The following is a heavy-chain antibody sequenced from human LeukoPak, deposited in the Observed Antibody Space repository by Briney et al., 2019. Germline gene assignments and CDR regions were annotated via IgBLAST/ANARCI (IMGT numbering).Heavy chain of an antibody. CDR3: AKVRVDTAMDGHDAFDI. J-gene: IGHJ3*02. CDR1: GFTFSSYA. V-gene: IGHV3-23*01. Sequence: GGSLRLSCAASGFTFSSYAMSWVRQAPGKGLEWVSAISGSGGSTYYADSVKGRFTISRDSSKNTLYLQMNSLRAEDTAVYYCAKVRVDTAMDGHDAFDIWGQGTMVTVSS. CDR2: ISGSGGST. D-gene: IGHD5-18*01.